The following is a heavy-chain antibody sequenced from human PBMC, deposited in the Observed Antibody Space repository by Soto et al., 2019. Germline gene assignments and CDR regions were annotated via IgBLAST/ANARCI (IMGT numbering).Heavy chain of an antibody. J-gene: IGHJ6*02. Sequence: GASVKVSCKASGYTFTSYYMHWVRQAPGQGLEWMGIINPSGGSTSYAQKFQGRVTMTRDTSTSTVYMELSSLRSEDTAVYYCATVVGATTLDYYYGMDVWGQGTTVTVSS. D-gene: IGHD1-26*01. CDR3: ATVVGATTLDYYYGMDV. CDR1: GYTFTSYY. V-gene: IGHV1-46*01. CDR2: INPSGGST.